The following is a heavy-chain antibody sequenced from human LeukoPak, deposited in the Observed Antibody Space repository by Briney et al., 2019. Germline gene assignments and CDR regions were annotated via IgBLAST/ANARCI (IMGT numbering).Heavy chain of an antibody. J-gene: IGHJ6*02. V-gene: IGHV5-51*01. D-gene: IGHD3-16*01. CDR2: IYPGDSDT. Sequence: GESLKISCKGSGYSFTSYWIGWVRQMPGKGLEWMGIIYPGDSDTRYSPSFQGQVTISADKSISTAYLQWSSLKASDTAMYYRARHRSGGPEGSYGMDVWGQGTTVTVSS. CDR1: GYSFTSYW. CDR3: ARHRSGGPEGSYGMDV.